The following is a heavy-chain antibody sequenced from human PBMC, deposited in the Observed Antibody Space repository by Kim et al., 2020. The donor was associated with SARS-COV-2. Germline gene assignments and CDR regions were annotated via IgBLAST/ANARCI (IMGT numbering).Heavy chain of an antibody. CDR1: GFTFDDYA. V-gene: IGHV3-9*01. CDR3: AKDLSQGSGSYYLRGYGMDV. CDR2: ISWNSGSI. D-gene: IGHD3-10*01. J-gene: IGHJ6*02. Sequence: GGSLRLSCAASGFTFDDYAMHWVRQAPGKGLEWVSGISWNSGSIGYADSVKGRFTISRDNAKNSLYLQMNSLRAEDTALYYCAKDLSQGSGSYYLRGYGMDVWGQGTTVTVSS.